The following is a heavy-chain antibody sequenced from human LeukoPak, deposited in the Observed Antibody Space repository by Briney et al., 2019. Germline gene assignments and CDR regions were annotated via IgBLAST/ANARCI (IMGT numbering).Heavy chain of an antibody. J-gene: IGHJ3*02. D-gene: IGHD7-27*01. Sequence: GGSLRLSCAASGFTFSSYAMHWVRQAPGKGLEWVSYISSSGNTKYYADSVKGRFTISRDNAKNSLYLQMNSLRAEDTALYYCAKDIAAPLATGAFDIWGQGTMVTVSS. V-gene: IGHV3-48*04. CDR2: ISSSGNTK. CDR3: AKDIAAPLATGAFDI. CDR1: GFTFSSYA.